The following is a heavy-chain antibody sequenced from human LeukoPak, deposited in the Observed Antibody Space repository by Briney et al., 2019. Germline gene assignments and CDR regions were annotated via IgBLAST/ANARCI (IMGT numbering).Heavy chain of an antibody. V-gene: IGHV1-2*02. J-gene: IGHJ4*02. D-gene: IGHD5-12*01. CDR1: GGTFSSYA. CDR2: INPNSGGT. Sequence: ASVKVSCKASGGTFSSYAISWVRQAPGQGLEWMGWINPNSGGTNYAQKFQGRVTMTRDTSISTAYMELSRLRSDDTAVYYCAIGGNSGYDFLIGAIDYWGQGTLVTVSS. CDR3: AIGGNSGYDFLIGAIDY.